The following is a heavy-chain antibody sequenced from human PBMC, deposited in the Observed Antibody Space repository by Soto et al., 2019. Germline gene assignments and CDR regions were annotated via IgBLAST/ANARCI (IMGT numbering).Heavy chain of an antibody. CDR3: ARDGDYCTNRVCHMGNSGAFDY. J-gene: IGHJ4*01. D-gene: IGHD2-8*01. V-gene: IGHV3-30-3*01. Sequence: LRLSCAASGFTFSSYAMHWVRQAPGKGLEWVAVISYDGSNKYYADSVKGRFTISRDNSKNTLYLQMNSLRAEDTAVYYCARDGDYCTNRVCHMGNSGAFDYWGHGTLVTVS. CDR1: GFTFSSYA. CDR2: ISYDGSNK.